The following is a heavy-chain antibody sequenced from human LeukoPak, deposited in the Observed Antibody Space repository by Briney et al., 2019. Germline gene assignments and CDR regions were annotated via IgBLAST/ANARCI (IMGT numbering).Heavy chain of an antibody. CDR3: ARSGRSTETQYFYMDV. J-gene: IGHJ6*03. CDR2: IHTSGST. CDR1: GGSISSYY. V-gene: IGHV4-4*07. D-gene: IGHD2-8*02. Sequence: SETLSLTCTVSGGSISSYYWNWIRHPAGKGLEWIGRIHTSGSTNYNPSLKSRVTMSVDTSKNQFSLKLSSVTAADTAVYYCARSGRSTETQYFYMDVWDKGTTVTVSS.